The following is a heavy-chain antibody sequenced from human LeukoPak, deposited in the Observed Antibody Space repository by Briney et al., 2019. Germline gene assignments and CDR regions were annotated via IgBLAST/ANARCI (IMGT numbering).Heavy chain of an antibody. CDR1: GGSLSSYY. V-gene: IGHV4-59*01. CDR3: ARSPRVRIAAAGTLWFDP. Sequence: SETLSLTCTVSGGSLSSYYWSWIRQPPGKGLEWIGYIYYSGSTNYNPSLKSRVTISVDTSKNQFSLKLSSVTAADTPVYYCARSPRVRIAAAGTLWFDPWGQGTLVTVSS. J-gene: IGHJ5*02. CDR2: IYYSGST. D-gene: IGHD6-13*01.